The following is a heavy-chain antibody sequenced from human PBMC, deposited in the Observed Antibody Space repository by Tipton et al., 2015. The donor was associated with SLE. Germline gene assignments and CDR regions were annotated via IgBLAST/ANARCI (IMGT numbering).Heavy chain of an antibody. Sequence: TLSLTCTVSGDSITSDYWTWIRQPPGKGLEWIGNISYSGSTNYNPSVRSRVSISLDTSKDQFFLKVKSVTTADTAVYYCARMRGGYNAHHWGQGILVTVSS. J-gene: IGHJ5*02. CDR1: GDSITSDY. V-gene: IGHV4-59*01. CDR2: ISYSGST. CDR3: ARMRGGYNAHH. D-gene: IGHD5-24*01.